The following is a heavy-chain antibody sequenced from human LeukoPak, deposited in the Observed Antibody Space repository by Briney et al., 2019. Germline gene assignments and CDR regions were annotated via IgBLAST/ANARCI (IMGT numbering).Heavy chain of an antibody. CDR3: ARSTWLVVNFDY. CDR1: GYTSTGYY. V-gene: IGHV1-2*02. J-gene: IGHJ4*02. Sequence: ASVKLSCRASGYTSTGYYMHWVRQAPGQGLEWMGWINPSSGGTNYAQKFQGRVTMTRDTSISTAYMELSRLRSDDTAVYYCARSTWLVVNFDYWGQGTLVTVSS. CDR2: INPSSGGT. D-gene: IGHD2-15*01.